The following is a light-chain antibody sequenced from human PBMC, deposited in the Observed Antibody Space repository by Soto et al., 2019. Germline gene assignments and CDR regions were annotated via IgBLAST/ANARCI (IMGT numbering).Light chain of an antibody. CDR1: QSVIDNY. Sequence: EIVLTQSPGTLSLSPGERVTLSCRASQSVIDNYLAWFQQKPGQAPRLLIYRASSRATGIPERFSGSGSGTDFALTISRLEPDDFAVYYCHQHGSSPNTFGQGTKLEIK. V-gene: IGKV3-20*01. CDR2: RAS. CDR3: HQHGSSPNT. J-gene: IGKJ2*01.